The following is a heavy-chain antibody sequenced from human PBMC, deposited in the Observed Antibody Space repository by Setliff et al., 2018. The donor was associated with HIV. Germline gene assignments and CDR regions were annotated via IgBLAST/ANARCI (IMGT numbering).Heavy chain of an antibody. Sequence: PSETLSLTCAVYGGSFSGYYWSWIRQPPGKGLEWIGYIYYTGSTYYNPSLKSRLTISVDTSKNQFSLSLSSMTAADTAVYYCAKPDGKYPFDHWGLGTLVTAPQ. CDR3: AKPDGKYPFDH. CDR2: IYYTGST. CDR1: GGSFSGYY. V-gene: IGHV4-59*08. D-gene: IGHD2-2*02. J-gene: IGHJ4*02.